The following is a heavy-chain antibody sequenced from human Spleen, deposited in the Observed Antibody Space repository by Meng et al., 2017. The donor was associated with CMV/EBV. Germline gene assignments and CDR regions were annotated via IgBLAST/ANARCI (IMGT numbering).Heavy chain of an antibody. CDR2: ISFDGSKE. D-gene: IGHD6-13*01. CDR1: PGFTLSGYT. V-gene: IGHV3-30*04. J-gene: IGHJ4*02. Sequence: GESLKISCVASPGFTLSGYTMHWVRQAPGKGLEWAAGISFDGSKEYYLDSVKGRFTISRDSSLYLQMNNLRPEDTAMYYCTRPSSNWFAWGLGTLVTVSS. CDR3: TRPSSNWFA.